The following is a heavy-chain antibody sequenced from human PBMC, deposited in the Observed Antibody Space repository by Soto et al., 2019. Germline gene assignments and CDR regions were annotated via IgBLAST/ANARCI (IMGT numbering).Heavy chain of an antibody. CDR2: IHYSGSI. J-gene: IGHJ6*04. Sequence: SDSLALTCTFSGVSIPYQSSPCTWTRQSPGKGLEWIGYIHYSGSIIYNPSFKSRVTISVDTSKNQFSLQLSSVTAADTAVYFCAREDDGGDRDYYGLDVWGKGTTVS. CDR1: GVSIPYQSSP. CDR3: AREDDGGDRDYYGLDV. D-gene: IGHD2-21*02. V-gene: IGHV4-30-4*02.